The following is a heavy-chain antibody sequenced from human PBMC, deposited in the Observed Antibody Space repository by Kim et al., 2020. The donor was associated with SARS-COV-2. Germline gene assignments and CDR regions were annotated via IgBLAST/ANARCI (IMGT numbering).Heavy chain of an antibody. CDR1: GGSISSYY. CDR2: IYYSGST. J-gene: IGHJ3*02. Sequence: SETLSLTCTVSGGSISSYYWSWIRQPPGKGLEWIGYIYYSGSTNYNPPLKSRVTISVDTSKNQFSLKLSSVTAADTAVYYCARNRKVAAAVGSHAFDIWGQAAMVTVSS. V-gene: IGHV4-59*01. D-gene: IGHD6-13*01. CDR3: ARNRKVAAAVGSHAFDI.